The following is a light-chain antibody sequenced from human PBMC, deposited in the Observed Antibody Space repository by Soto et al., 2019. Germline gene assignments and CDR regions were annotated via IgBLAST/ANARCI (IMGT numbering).Light chain of an antibody. CDR1: QSVTSSY. CDR2: GAS. Sequence: EIVLTQSPGTLSLSPGERATLSCRASQSVTSSYLAWYQQKPGQAPWLLIYGASRRATDIPDRFSGSGSGTDFTLTISRLEPEDFAVYYCQLYHSSSYTFGQGTKLEIK. V-gene: IGKV3-20*01. CDR3: QLYHSSSYT. J-gene: IGKJ2*01.